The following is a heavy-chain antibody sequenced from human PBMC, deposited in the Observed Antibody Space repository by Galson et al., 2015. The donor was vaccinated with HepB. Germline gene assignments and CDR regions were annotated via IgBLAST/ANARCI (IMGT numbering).Heavy chain of an antibody. V-gene: IGHV3-74*01. CDR2: INSDGSST. D-gene: IGHD3-10*01. Sequence: LRLSCAASGFTFSSYWMHWVRQAPGKGLVWVSRINSDGSSTSYADSVKGRFTISRDNAKNTLYLQMNSLRAEGTAVYYCAARLLHSGGMDVWGQGTTVTVSS. J-gene: IGHJ6*02. CDR3: AARLLHSGGMDV. CDR1: GFTFSSYW.